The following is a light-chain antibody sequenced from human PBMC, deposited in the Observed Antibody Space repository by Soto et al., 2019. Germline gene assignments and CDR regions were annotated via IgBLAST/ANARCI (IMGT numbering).Light chain of an antibody. CDR1: QSLLHSNGYNY. CDR3: MQALQTPI. V-gene: IGKV2-28*01. Sequence: DIVMTQSPLSLPVTPGEPASISCRSSQSLLHSNGYNYLDWYLQKPGQSPQLLIYLGSNRASGVPGRFSGSGSGTDFTMKISRVEAEDVGVYYCMQALQTPIFGQGTRLEIK. J-gene: IGKJ5*01. CDR2: LGS.